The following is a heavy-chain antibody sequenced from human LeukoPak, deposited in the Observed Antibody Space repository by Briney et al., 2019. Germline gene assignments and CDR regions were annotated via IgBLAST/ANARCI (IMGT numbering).Heavy chain of an antibody. Sequence: SCKASGYTFTSYGISWVRQAPGKGLEWVSSISSSSSSMSYADSVKGRFTISRDNAKNSLYLQMNSLRAEDTAVYYCARDQDSSSWYAVYYFDYWGQGTLVTVSS. J-gene: IGHJ4*02. V-gene: IGHV3-21*01. D-gene: IGHD6-13*01. CDR3: ARDQDSSSWYAVYYFDY. CDR2: ISSSSSSM. CDR1: GYTFTSYG.